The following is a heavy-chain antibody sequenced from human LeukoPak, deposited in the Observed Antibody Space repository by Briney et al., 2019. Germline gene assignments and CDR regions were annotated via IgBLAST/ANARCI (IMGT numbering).Heavy chain of an antibody. V-gene: IGHV4-34*01. D-gene: IGHD3-10*02. Sequence: PSETLSLTCAVYGGSFSGYYWSWIRQPPGKGLEWTVEINHSGSTNYNPSLKSRVTISVDTSKNQFSLKLSSVTAADTAVYYCARGVFGEYPFDYWGQGALVTVSS. CDR1: GGSFSGYY. CDR2: INHSGST. CDR3: ARGVFGEYPFDY. J-gene: IGHJ4*02.